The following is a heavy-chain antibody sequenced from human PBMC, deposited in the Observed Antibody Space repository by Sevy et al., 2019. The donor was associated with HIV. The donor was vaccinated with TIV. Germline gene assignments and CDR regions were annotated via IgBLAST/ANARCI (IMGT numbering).Heavy chain of an antibody. V-gene: IGHV3-64*01. CDR2: IGTGGTT. CDR3: ARDSPGGGWTYFDY. D-gene: IGHD6-19*01. Sequence: GGYLRLSCAASGFTFSGCAMHWVRQAPGKGLESVSSIGTGGTTYYANSVKGRFTISRDNSKNTLYLQMGSLRAEDMAVYYCARDSPGGGWTYFDYWGQGTLVTVSS. J-gene: IGHJ4*02. CDR1: GFTFSGCA.